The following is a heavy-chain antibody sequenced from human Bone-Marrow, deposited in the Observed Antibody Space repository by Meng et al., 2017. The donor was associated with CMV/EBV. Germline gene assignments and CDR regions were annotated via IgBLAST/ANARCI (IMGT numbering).Heavy chain of an antibody. J-gene: IGHJ4*02. CDR1: GFTFSSYS. CDR2: ISSSSSYI. CDR3: ARDPHFGALDY. D-gene: IGHD3-10*01. V-gene: IGHV3-21*01. Sequence: GESLKISCAASGFTFSSYSMNWVRQAPGKGLEWVSSISSSSSYIYYADSVKGRFTISRDNAKNSLYLQMNSLRAEDTAVYYCARDPHFGALDYWGQGNLVNVAS.